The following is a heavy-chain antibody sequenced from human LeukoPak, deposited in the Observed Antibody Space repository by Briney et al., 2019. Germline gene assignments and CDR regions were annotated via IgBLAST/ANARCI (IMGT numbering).Heavy chain of an antibody. CDR2: FNREDDEA. J-gene: IGHJ4*02. V-gene: IGHV1-24*01. CDR3: ATLDSYYDNSGRPLVPD. CDR1: GYTLTDFS. D-gene: IGHD3-22*01. Sequence: ASVKVSCNLSGYTLTDFSMHWVRQAPGKGLEWMGGFNREDDEAIYAPHFQGRVTVTEGTSTDTAYMELSSLRSEDTAVYYCATLDSYYDNSGRPLVPDWGQGTLVTVSS.